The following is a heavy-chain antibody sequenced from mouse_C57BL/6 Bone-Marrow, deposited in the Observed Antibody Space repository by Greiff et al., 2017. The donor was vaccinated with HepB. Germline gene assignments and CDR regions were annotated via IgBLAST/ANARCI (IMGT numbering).Heavy chain of an antibody. CDR3: ARERGNYPYYAMDY. CDR2: IYYSGTI. J-gene: IGHJ4*01. Sequence: EVQLVESGPGLVKPSQTVFLTCTVTGISITTGNYRWSWIRQFPGNKLEWIGYIYYSGTITYNPSLTSRTTITRDTPKNQFFLEMNSLTAEDTATYYCARERGNYPYYAMDYWGQGTSVTVSS. CDR1: GISITTGNYR. D-gene: IGHD2-1*01. V-gene: IGHV3-5*01.